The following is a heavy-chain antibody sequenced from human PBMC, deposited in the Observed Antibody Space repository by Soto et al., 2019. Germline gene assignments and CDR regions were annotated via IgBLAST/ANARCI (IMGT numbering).Heavy chain of an antibody. J-gene: IGHJ3*02. V-gene: IGHV5-51*01. CDR2: IYPGDSDT. CDR1: GYSFTSYW. Sequence: GESLKISCKGSGYSFTSYWIGWVRQMPGKGLEWMGIIYPGDSDTRYSPSFQGQVTISADKSISTAYLQWSSLKASDTAMYYCAINDILTGPLDAFDIWGQGTMVTVSS. D-gene: IGHD3-9*01. CDR3: AINDILTGPLDAFDI.